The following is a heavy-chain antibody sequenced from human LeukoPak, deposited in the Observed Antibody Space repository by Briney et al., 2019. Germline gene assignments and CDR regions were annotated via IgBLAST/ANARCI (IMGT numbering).Heavy chain of an antibody. CDR3: ARDDGSYGVDY. J-gene: IGHJ4*02. CDR1: GFTFSSYG. CDR2: IWYDGINK. D-gene: IGHD1-26*01. V-gene: IGHV3-33*01. Sequence: GESRKISCPASGFTFSSYGMHWARQAPGKGLEWVAVIWYDGINKYYADSVKGRFTISRENSKNTLYLQMNSLSAEDTAVYYCARDDGSYGVDYWGQGTLVTVSS.